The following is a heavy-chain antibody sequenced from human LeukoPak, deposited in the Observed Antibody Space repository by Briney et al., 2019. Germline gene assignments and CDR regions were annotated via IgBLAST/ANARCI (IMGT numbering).Heavy chain of an antibody. Sequence: SETLSLTCTVSGGSISSSSYYWGWIRQPPGKGLEWIGSIYYSGSTNYNPSLKSRVTISVDTSKNQFSLKLSSVTAADTAVYYCARDPGYYYDSSGYRGPAYNWSDPWGQGTLVTVSS. CDR1: GGSISSSSYY. D-gene: IGHD3-22*01. J-gene: IGHJ5*02. V-gene: IGHV4-39*07. CDR2: IYYSGST. CDR3: ARDPGYYYDSSGYRGPAYNWSDP.